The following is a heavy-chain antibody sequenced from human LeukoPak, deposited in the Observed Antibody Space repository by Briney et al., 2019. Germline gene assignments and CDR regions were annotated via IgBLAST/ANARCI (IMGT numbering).Heavy chain of an antibody. CDR1: VFTFSSYA. Sequence: QPGGSLRLSCASSVFTFSSYAISWVRQAPGKGLEWVSAISGSGGSTYYAHSVKGRFTISRDNSKNTLYLQMNSLRAEDTAVYYCAKVSVVVPAAYYFDYWGQGTLVTVSS. J-gene: IGHJ4*02. D-gene: IGHD2-2*01. V-gene: IGHV3-23*01. CDR2: ISGSGGST. CDR3: AKVSVVVPAAYYFDY.